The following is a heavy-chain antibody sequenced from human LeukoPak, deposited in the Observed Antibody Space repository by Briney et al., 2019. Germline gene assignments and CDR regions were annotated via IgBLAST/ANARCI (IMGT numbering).Heavy chain of an antibody. V-gene: IGHV4-34*01. D-gene: IGHD3-16*02. CDR2: INHSGST. J-gene: IGHJ4*02. Sequence: SETLSLTCAVYGGSFSGYYWSWIRQPPGKGLEWIGEINHSGSTNYNPSLKSRVTISVDTSKNQFSLKLSSVTAADTAVYYCARGAPPYEYIWGSYRYTSFGHFDYWGQGTLVTVSS. CDR1: GGSFSGYY. CDR3: ARGAPPYEYIWGSYRYTSFGHFDY.